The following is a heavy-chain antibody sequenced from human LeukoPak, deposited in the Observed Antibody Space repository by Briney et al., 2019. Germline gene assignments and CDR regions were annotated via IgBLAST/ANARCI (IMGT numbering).Heavy chain of an antibody. Sequence: GGSLRLSCAASGFTFSTNPMSWVRQAPGKGLEWVSAISGSGGTIYYADSVKGRFTVFRDNSKNTLYLQMNSLRVEDTAVYYCARDPRTTGKSNYGMDVWGQGTTVTVSS. V-gene: IGHV3-23*01. CDR2: ISGSGGTI. CDR3: ARDPRTTGKSNYGMDV. J-gene: IGHJ6*02. CDR1: GFTFSTNP. D-gene: IGHD4-17*01.